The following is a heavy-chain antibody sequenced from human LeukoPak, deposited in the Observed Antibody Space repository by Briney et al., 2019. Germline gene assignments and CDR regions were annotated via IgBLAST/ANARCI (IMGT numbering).Heavy chain of an antibody. D-gene: IGHD2-15*01. Sequence: ASVKVSCKASGYTFTTYGISWVRQAPGQGLEWMGWISPYNGNTNYAQKLQGRVTMTTDTSTSTAYLELRSLRSDDTAVYYCARDRAVVVAATDYWGQGTLVTVSS. V-gene: IGHV1-18*01. CDR1: GYTFTTYG. J-gene: IGHJ4*02. CDR3: ARDRAVVVAATDY. CDR2: ISPYNGNT.